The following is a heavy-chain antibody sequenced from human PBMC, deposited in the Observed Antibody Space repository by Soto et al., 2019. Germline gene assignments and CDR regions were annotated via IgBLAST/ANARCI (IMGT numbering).Heavy chain of an antibody. D-gene: IGHD6-13*01. V-gene: IGHV4-59*07. CDR3: ARANTAAGIYYYYYYMDV. Sequence: PSDPLSLTCTGSGGSISSYYWSWIRQPPGKGLEWIEYIYYSGSTNYNPSLKSRVTISVDTSKNQFSLKLSSVTAADTAVYYCARANTAAGIYYYYYYMDVWGKRSKVTVSS. CDR2: IYYSGST. J-gene: IGHJ6*03. CDR1: GGSISSYY.